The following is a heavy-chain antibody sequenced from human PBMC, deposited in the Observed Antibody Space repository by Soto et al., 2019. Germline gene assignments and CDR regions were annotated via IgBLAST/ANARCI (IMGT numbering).Heavy chain of an antibody. D-gene: IGHD1-26*01. J-gene: IGHJ5*02. CDR2: ISGSGGNT. CDR1: GFTYGTYI. V-gene: IGHV3-23*01. CDR3: TKDRQWGAGNSRCYES. Sequence: GGSLRLSCVGSGFTYGTYIMGWVRQAPEKGLEWVSGISGSGGNTYFADSVKGRFTISRDNSKNTLFLRMSSLRAEDTAVYYCTKDRQWGAGNSRCYESWGQGTLVTVSS.